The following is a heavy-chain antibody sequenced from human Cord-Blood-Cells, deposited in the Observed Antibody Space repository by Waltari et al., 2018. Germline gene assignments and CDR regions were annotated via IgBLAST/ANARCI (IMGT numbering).Heavy chain of an antibody. D-gene: IGHD3-22*01. Sequence: QVQLQQWGAGLLKPSETLSLTCAVYGGSFSGYYWSWIRQPPGKGLEWIGEINHSGSTTYTPSLKSRVTISVDTSKNQFSLKLSSVTAADTAVYYCARTSYYYDSSGYYYGYFDLWGRGTLVTVSS. CDR1: GGSFSGYY. CDR2: INHSGST. CDR3: ARTSYYYDSSGYYYGYFDL. J-gene: IGHJ2*01. V-gene: IGHV4-34*01.